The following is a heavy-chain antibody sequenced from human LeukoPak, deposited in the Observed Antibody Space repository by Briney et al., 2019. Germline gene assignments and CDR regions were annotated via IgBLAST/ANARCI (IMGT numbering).Heavy chain of an antibody. J-gene: IGHJ4*02. CDR1: GYAFSNSG. D-gene: IGHD3-10*02. Sequence: ASVKVSCKASGYAFSNSGISWVRQAPGQGLEWMGWITPNNGYAHYAQKLQGRVTMTTDTFTSTAYMELRSLRSDDTAVYYCARHVGGLTISSAKIDYWGQGTLVTVSS. CDR2: ITPNNGYA. V-gene: IGHV1-18*01. CDR3: ARHVGGLTISSAKIDY.